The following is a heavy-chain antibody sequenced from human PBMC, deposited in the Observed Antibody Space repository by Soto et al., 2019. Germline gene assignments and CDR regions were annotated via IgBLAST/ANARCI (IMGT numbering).Heavy chain of an antibody. Sequence: PGGSLRLSCAASGFTFDDYTMHWVRQAPGKGLEWVSLISWDGGSTYYADSVKGRFTISRDNSKNSLYLQMNSLRTEDTALYYCEKDFSNTAMAYPSPYGMDVWGQGTRVTVSS. J-gene: IGHJ6*02. CDR1: GFTFDDYT. D-gene: IGHD5-18*01. V-gene: IGHV3-43*01. CDR2: ISWDGGST. CDR3: EKDFSNTAMAYPSPYGMDV.